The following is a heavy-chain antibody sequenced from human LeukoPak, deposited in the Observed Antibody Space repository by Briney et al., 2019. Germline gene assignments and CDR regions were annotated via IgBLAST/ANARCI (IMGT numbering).Heavy chain of an antibody. V-gene: IGHV3-7*01. CDR3: ARKGNAFDF. CDR1: GFTFSNYW. CDR2: IQQHGSET. J-gene: IGHJ3*01. D-gene: IGHD3-10*01. Sequence: GGSLRLSCEGSGFTFSNYWMRWVRQAPGKGLEGVANIQQHGSETYYGDSVKGRFTIPRDNAKNSLYLQMDSLRAEDTAVYYCARKGNAFDFWGQGTMVTVSS.